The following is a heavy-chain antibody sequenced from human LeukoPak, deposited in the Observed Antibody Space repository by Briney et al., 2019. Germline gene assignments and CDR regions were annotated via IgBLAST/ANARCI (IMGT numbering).Heavy chain of an antibody. CDR2: ISTTSTYI. D-gene: IGHD2-2*01. J-gene: IGHJ4*02. Sequence: GGSLRLSCAASGFAFSSYNMKWVRQAPGKGLEWVSFISTTSTYIYYADSVKGRFPVSRDNFKNLLYLQIDSQRVEDTAVYYCARAGTCSSTSCDGGIEYWGQGTLVTVSS. V-gene: IGHV3-21*06. CDR3: ARAGTCSSTSCDGGIEY. CDR1: GFAFSSYN.